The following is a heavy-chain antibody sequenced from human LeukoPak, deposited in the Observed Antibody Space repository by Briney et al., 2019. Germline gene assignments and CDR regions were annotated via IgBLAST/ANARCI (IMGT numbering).Heavy chain of an antibody. CDR2: IYYSGST. D-gene: IGHD3-10*01. J-gene: IGHJ4*02. V-gene: IGHV4-59*01. CDR3: ARDHSDYGGLYFDY. CDR1: GGSISSYY. Sequence: SETLSLTCSVYGGSISSYYWSWNRQPPGKGLEWIGYIYYSGSTNYNPSLKSRVTISVDTSKNQFSLKLSSVSAADTAVYYCARDHSDYGGLYFDYWGQGTLVTASS.